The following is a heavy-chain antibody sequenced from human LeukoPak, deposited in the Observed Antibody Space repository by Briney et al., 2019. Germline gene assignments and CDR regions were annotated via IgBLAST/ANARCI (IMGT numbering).Heavy chain of an antibody. V-gene: IGHV3-7*05. Sequence: GGSLRLPCAGSGFSFSNYWMSWVRRAPGEGLEWVANIKQDGSEIYYVDSVKGRFTISRDNAENSVYLQMNSLRAEDTAVYYCARRGVLGGYVGLWGQGTLVTVSS. D-gene: IGHD5-12*01. CDR1: GFSFSNYW. J-gene: IGHJ4*02. CDR3: ARRGVLGGYVGL. CDR2: IKQDGSEI.